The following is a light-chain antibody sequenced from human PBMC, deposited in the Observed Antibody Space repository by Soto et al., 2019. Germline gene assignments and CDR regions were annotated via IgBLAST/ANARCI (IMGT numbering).Light chain of an antibody. J-gene: IGKJ1*01. CDR1: QSVGTS. CDR2: DAA. Sequence: DIVLTQSPATLSLSPGDRATLSCRASQSVGTSLAWYKQQPGQAPRLLIHDAAYRASGIPERFRGSGSGTAFSLSISSLEPDDFAVYYCQHRSSWPRSFGRGTKVEVK. V-gene: IGKV3-11*01. CDR3: QHRSSWPRS.